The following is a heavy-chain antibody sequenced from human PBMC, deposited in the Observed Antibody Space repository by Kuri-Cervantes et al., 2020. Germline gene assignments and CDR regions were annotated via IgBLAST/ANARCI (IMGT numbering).Heavy chain of an antibody. J-gene: IGHJ4*02. D-gene: IGHD3-22*01. CDR1: GGSISNGRW. CDR2: IFQSGST. V-gene: IGHV4-4*02. CDR3: ARGAGDSRGTDFDY. Sequence: GSLRLSCAVSGGSISNGRWWSWVRQPPGKGLEWIGEIFQSGSTNYNPSLKSRVTISMDTSQNQFSLRLTSVTAADTAVYYCARGAGDSRGTDFDYWGQGTLVTVSS.